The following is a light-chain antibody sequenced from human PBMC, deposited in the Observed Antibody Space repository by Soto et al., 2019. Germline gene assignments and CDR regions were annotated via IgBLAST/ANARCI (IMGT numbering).Light chain of an antibody. CDR1: QSIRSW. Sequence: MIQAHSILTTSVRDRVTNNCRASQSIRSWLAWYQQKPEKAPTLLIYDASILESGVPSRFSGSGSGTEFTLTISSLHPDDLATYYCQHHYGYSSTFGPGTEV. V-gene: IGKV1-5*01. CDR3: QHHYGYSST. CDR2: DAS. J-gene: IGKJ3*01.